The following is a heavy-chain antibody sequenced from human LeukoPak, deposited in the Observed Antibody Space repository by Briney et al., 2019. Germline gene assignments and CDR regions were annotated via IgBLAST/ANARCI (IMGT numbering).Heavy chain of an antibody. J-gene: IGHJ4*02. CDR1: GGSFSGYY. CDR2: INHSGST. Sequence: SETLSLTCAVYGGSFSGYYWSWIRLPPGKGLEWIGEINHSGSTNYNPSLKSRVTISVDTSKNQFSLKLSSVTAADTAVYYCARDQWIQLWSGFDYWGQGTLVTVSS. CDR3: ARDQWIQLWSGFDY. D-gene: IGHD5-18*01. V-gene: IGHV4-34*01.